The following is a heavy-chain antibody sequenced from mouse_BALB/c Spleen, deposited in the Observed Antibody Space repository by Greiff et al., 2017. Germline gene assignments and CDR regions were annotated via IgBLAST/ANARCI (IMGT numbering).Heavy chain of an antibody. V-gene: IGHV1S81*02. CDR2: INPSNGRT. J-gene: IGHJ3*01. CDR3: TKEQYCNNPFAY. CDR1: GYTFTSYW. Sequence: QFQLQQPGAELVKPGASVKLSCKASGYTFTSYWMHWVKQRPGQGLEWIGEINPSNGRTNYNEKFKSKATLTVDKSSSTAYMQLSRLTSEDTAVYYVTKEQYCNNPFAYGGQGTLVTVSA. D-gene: IGHD2-10*02.